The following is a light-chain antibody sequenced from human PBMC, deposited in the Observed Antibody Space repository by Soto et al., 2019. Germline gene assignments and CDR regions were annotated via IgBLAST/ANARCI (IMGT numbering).Light chain of an antibody. Sequence: QSVLTQPPSASGTPGQRVTISCSGNSSSIGSNTVNWYQQLPGTAPKLLIYSNYQRPSGVPDRFSGSKSGTSASLAISGLQSEDEADYYCATWDDSLNGVVFGGGTKLTVL. CDR3: ATWDDSLNGVV. J-gene: IGLJ2*01. V-gene: IGLV1-44*01. CDR2: SNY. CDR1: SSSIGSNT.